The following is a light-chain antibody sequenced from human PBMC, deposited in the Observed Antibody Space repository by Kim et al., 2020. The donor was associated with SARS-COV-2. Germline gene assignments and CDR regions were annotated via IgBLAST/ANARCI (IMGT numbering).Light chain of an antibody. CDR1: QSVSSSY. J-gene: IGKJ1*01. V-gene: IGKV3-20*01. CDR2: GAS. Sequence: EIVLTQSPGTLSLSPGERATLSCRASQSVSSSYLAWYKQKPGQSPRLLIYGASSRATGIPDRFCGSGSGTDFTLTISRLEPEEFAVYYCQQYGSKQRTFGQGAKVEVK. CDR3: QQYGSKQRT.